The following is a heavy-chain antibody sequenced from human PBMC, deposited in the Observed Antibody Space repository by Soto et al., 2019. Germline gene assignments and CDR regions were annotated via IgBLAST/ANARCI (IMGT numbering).Heavy chain of an antibody. CDR2: LSVGGDRT. CDR3: AKWVGYGDS. Sequence: PGGSLRLSCGAFGFTVSTNSMAWVRQSPGKGLEWVSGLSVGGDRTFYLKPVKGRFPISSDTSKNVVYLQMNSLIADDKAVYFCAKWVGYGDSWGQRTLVTVSS. CDR1: GFTVSTNS. V-gene: IGHV3-23*01. D-gene: IGHD5-12*01. J-gene: IGHJ5*01.